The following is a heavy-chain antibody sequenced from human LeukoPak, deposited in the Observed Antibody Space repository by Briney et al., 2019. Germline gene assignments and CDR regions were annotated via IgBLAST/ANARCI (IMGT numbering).Heavy chain of an antibody. CDR1: GFTFSSFE. J-gene: IGHJ3*02. D-gene: IGHD3-22*01. V-gene: IGHV3-48*03. CDR2: IGSGGGPI. CDR3: AREDSRDALDI. Sequence: QPGGSLRLSCEGSGFTFSSFEMNWVRQAPGKGLEWLSYIGSGGGPIYYADSVKSRFTISRDNARNSLYLQMNSLRAEDTAVYHCAREDSRDALDIWGQGTMVTVSS.